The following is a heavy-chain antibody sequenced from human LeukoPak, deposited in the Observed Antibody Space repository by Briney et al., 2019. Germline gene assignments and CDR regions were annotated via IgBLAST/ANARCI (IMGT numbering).Heavy chain of an antibody. V-gene: IGHV1-2*02. Sequence: GASVKVSCKASGYTFTGYYMHWVRQAPGQGLEWMGWINPNSGGTNYAQKFQGRVTMTRDTSISTAYMELSRLRSDDTAVYYCAREWWSGGWYALYLDYWGQGTLVTVSS. CDR1: GYTFTGYY. CDR2: INPNSGGT. D-gene: IGHD6-19*01. J-gene: IGHJ4*02. CDR3: AREWWSGGWYALYLDY.